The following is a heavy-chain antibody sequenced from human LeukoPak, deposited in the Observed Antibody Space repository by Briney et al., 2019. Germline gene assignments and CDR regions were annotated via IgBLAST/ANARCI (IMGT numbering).Heavy chain of an antibody. J-gene: IGHJ4*02. V-gene: IGHV4-59*01. D-gene: IGHD3-9*01. CDR1: GGSISSYY. CDR3: ARNSDILTGYFDDFYFDY. Sequence: SETLSLTCTVSGGSISSYYWSWIRQPPGKGLEWIGYIYYSGGTNYNPSLKSRVTISVDTSKNQFSLKLSSVTAADTAVYYCARNSDILTGYFDDFYFDYWGQGTLVTVSS. CDR2: IYYSGGT.